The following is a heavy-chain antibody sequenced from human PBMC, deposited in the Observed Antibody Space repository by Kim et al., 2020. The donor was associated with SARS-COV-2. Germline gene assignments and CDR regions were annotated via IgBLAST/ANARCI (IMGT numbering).Heavy chain of an antibody. CDR3: ARGRTSGHYPFEF. D-gene: IGHD3-3*01. CDR2: ISGNSRYT. V-gene: IGHV3-11*05. CDR1: GFTFSDYY. Sequence: GGSLRLSCAASGFTFSDYYTSWLRQPPGKGLEWVAYISGNSRYTNYASSVKGRFIISRDNANNSLYLHMSSLRAEDTAVYYCARGRTSGHYPFEFWGRGDPVTVSS. J-gene: IGHJ4*02.